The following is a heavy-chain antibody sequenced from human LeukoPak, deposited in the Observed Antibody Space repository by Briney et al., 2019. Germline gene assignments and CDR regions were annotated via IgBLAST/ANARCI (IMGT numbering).Heavy chain of an antibody. D-gene: IGHD6-6*01. V-gene: IGHV3-23*01. Sequence: PGGSLRLSCAASGFTFSSYGMSWVRQAPGKGLEWVSAISGSGGSTYYAGSVKGRFTISRDNSKNTLYLQMNSLRAEDTAVYYCAKDVSSGTEGYYYMDVWGKGTTVTISS. CDR3: AKDVSSGTEGYYYMDV. J-gene: IGHJ6*03. CDR1: GFTFSSYG. CDR2: ISGSGGST.